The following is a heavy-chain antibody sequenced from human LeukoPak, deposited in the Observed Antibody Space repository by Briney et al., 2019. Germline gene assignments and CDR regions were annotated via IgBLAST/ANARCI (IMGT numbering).Heavy chain of an antibody. CDR3: ARDYYDSSGVDY. D-gene: IGHD3-22*01. J-gene: IGHJ4*02. V-gene: IGHV3-7*01. Sequence: GGSLRLSCAASGFTFSSYAMHWVRQAPGKGLEWVANIKQDGSEKYYVDSVKGRFTISRDNAKNSLYLQMNSLRAEDTAVYYCARDYYDSSGVDYWGQGTLVTVSS. CDR2: IKQDGSEK. CDR1: GFTFSSYA.